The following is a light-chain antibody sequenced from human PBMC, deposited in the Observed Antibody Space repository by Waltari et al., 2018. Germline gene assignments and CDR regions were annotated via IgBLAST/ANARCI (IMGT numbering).Light chain of an antibody. CDR2: EVN. V-gene: IGLV2-8*01. Sequence: QSALTQPPSASGSPGQSVTISCTGTFSDIGCTNFVSWYQQRPGKAPKLIIYEVNKRPSGVPVRFSGSKYGNTGALAVSGRKAEDEADYYCSSDAGSDYPYVFGTGTKVTVL. CDR1: FSDIGCTNF. CDR3: SSDAGSDYPYV. J-gene: IGLJ1*01.